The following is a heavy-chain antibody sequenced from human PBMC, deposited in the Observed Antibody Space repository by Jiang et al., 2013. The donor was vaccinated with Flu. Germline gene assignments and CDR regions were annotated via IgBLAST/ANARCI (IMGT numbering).Heavy chain of an antibody. CDR2: TYYRSKWYN. Sequence: SVSAKTATWDWIRQSPSRGLEWLGRTYYRSKWYNDYAVSVKSRITINPDTSKNHFSLQLNSVTPEDTAVYYCARDSYSSGWFDYWGQGTLVTVSS. CDR1: SVSAKTAT. CDR3: ARDSYSSGWFDY. J-gene: IGHJ4*02. D-gene: IGHD6-19*01. V-gene: IGHV6-1*01.